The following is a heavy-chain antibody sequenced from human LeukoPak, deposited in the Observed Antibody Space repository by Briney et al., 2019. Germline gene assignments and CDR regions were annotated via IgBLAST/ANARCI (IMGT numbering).Heavy chain of an antibody. V-gene: IGHV3-30*18. CDR3: AKAGGYSYGYADY. J-gene: IGHJ4*02. D-gene: IGHD5-18*01. CDR2: ISYDGSNK. CDR1: GFTFSSYG. Sequence: GGSLRLSCVASGFTFSSYGMHWVRQAPGKGLEWVAVISYDGSNKYYADSVKGRFTISRDNSKNTLNRQMNSLRAEDTAVYYCAKAGGYSYGYADYWGQGTLVTVSS.